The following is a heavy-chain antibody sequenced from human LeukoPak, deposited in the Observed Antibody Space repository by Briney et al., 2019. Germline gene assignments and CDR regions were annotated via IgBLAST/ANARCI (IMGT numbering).Heavy chain of an antibody. CDR3: ARVTGTTSGAYNS. CDR2: ISSTGDYI. CDR1: GFTFRSYS. D-gene: IGHD1-7*01. Sequence: GSLRLSCAASGFTFRSYSMNWVRQAPGKGLVWVASISSTGDYIFYTDSVKGRFTISRDNTENSLYLQMNVLRTEDTAVYYCARVTGTTSGAYNSWGQGTLVTVSS. J-gene: IGHJ4*02. V-gene: IGHV3-21*01.